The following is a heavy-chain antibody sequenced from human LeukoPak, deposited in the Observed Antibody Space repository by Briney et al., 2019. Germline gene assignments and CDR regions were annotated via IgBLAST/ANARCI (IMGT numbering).Heavy chain of an antibody. CDR3: VREESGGYFDY. J-gene: IGHJ4*02. CDR1: GFTFTNYL. CDR2: IAPSVDTT. Sequence: ASVKVSCKSFGFTFTNYLLHWVRQAPGQGLEWVGRIAPSVDTTNYAQKFRGRVTMTRDTSTSTVYMELSSLRSDDTAIYYCVREESGGYFDYWGQGTLVTVSS. D-gene: IGHD2-8*02. V-gene: IGHV1-46*01.